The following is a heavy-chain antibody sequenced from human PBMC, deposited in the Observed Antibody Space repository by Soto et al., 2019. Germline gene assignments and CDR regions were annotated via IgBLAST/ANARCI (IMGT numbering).Heavy chain of an antibody. CDR3: ARCHRGLRCHLDS. CDR1: GDSVPSTSTA. Sequence: SQTLSLTCVISGDSVPSTSTAWSWIRQSPSRGLEWLGRTYYRSNWYTDYAVSVKSRITISPDTSKNQFSLQLNSVTPEDTAVYFCARCHRGLRCHLDSWGQGTLVTVSS. D-gene: IGHD4-17*01. CDR2: TYYRSNWYT. J-gene: IGHJ4*02. V-gene: IGHV6-1*01.